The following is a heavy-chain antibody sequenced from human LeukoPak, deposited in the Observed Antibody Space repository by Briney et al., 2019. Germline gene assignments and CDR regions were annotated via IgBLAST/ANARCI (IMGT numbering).Heavy chain of an antibody. CDR1: SYSSSTYG. CDR3: ARLRVSSGYYSDY. V-gene: IGHV3-74*01. J-gene: IGHJ4*02. D-gene: IGHD3-22*01. CDR2: INSDGSTT. Sequence: QPGGSLRLFCAASSYSSSTYGKHWVRHATGRGRVWVSRINSDGSTTSYAESVKGRFAISRDNAKNTLYLQMNSLRAEDTAVYYCARLRVSSGYYSDYWGQGTLVTVSS.